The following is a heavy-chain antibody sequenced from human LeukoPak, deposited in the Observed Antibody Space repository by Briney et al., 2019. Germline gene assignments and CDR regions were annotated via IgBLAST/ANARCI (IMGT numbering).Heavy chain of an antibody. J-gene: IGHJ5*02. D-gene: IGHD2-15*01. CDR2: IYYSGST. CDR3: ARHRVVVAATVRRYWFDP. Sequence: SETLSLTCTVSGGSISSYYWSWIRQPPGKGLEWIGYIYYSGSTNYNPSLKSRVTISVDTSKNQFSLKLSSVTAADTAAYYCARHRVVVAATVRRYWFDPWGQGTLVTVSS. CDR1: GGSISSYY. V-gene: IGHV4-59*08.